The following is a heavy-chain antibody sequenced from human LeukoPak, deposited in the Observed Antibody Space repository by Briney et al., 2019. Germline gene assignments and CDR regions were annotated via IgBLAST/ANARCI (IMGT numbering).Heavy chain of an antibody. J-gene: IGHJ4*02. CDR2: ISSSGSTI. Sequence: GGSLRLSCAASGFTFSDYYMSWIRQAPGKGLEWVSYISSSGSTIYYADSVKGRFTISRDNDRNSLFLEMKSLRVEDTAVYYCVRDMSRESIFDYWGQGTLVTVSS. CDR1: GFTFSDYY. V-gene: IGHV3-11*04. CDR3: VRDMSRESIFDY. D-gene: IGHD5-24*01.